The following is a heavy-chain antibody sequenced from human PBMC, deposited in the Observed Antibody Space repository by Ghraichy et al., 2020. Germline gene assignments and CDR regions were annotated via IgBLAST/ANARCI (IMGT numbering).Heavy chain of an antibody. CDR1: GGSISSSSYY. Sequence: SETLSLTCTVSGGSISSSSYYWGWIRQPPGKGLEWIGSIYYSGSTYYNPSLKSRVTISVDTSKNQFSLKLSSVTAADTAVYYCARGGDYRGFYYYGMDVWAKGPRSPSP. J-gene: IGHJ6*02. V-gene: IGHV4-39*01. CDR2: IYYSGST. CDR3: ARGGDYRGFYYYGMDV. D-gene: IGHD4-17*01.